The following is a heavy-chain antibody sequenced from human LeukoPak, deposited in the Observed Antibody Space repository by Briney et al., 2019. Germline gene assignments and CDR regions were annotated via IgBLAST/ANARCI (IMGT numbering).Heavy chain of an antibody. J-gene: IGHJ4*02. CDR2: INHSGST. V-gene: IGHV4-34*01. CDR1: GGSFSGYY. CDR3: ARRDKPTNFDY. Sequence: SETLSLTCAVYGGSFSGYYWSWIRQLPGKGLEWIGEINHSGSTNYNPSLKSRVTISVDTSKNQFSLKLSSVTAADTAVYYCARRDKPTNFDYWGQGTLVTVSS.